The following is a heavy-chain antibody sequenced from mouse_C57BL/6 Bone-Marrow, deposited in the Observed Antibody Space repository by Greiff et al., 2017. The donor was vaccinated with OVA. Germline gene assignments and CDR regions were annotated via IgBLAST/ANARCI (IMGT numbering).Heavy chain of an antibody. CDR2: INPGSGGT. V-gene: IGHV1-54*01. Sequence: VNLVESGAELVRPGTSVKVSCKASGYAFTNYLIEWVKQRPGQGLEWIGVINPGSGGTNYNEKFKGKATLTADKSSSTAYMQLSSLTSEDSAVYFCARPSWFAYWGQGTLVTVSA. CDR3: ARPSWFAY. J-gene: IGHJ3*01. CDR1: GYAFTNYL.